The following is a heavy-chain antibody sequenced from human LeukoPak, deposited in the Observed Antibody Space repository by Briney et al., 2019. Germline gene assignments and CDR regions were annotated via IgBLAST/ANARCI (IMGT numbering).Heavy chain of an antibody. CDR3: ARGRTMVRGTPFDY. CDR2: INHSGST. Sequence: SETLSLTCTVSGGSISSSSYYWGWIRQPPGKGLEWIGEINHSGSTNYNPSLKSRVTISVDTSKNQFSLKLSSVTAADTAVYYCARGRTMVRGTPFDYWGQGTLVTVSS. J-gene: IGHJ4*02. D-gene: IGHD3-10*01. CDR1: GGSISSSSYY. V-gene: IGHV4-39*07.